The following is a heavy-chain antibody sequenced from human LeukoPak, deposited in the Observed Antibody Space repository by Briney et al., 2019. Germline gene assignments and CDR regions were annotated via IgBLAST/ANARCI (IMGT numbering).Heavy chain of an antibody. CDR1: GYTFTGYY. CDR2: INPNSGGT. V-gene: IGHV1-2*02. Sequence: ASVKVSCKASGYTFTGYYMHWVRQAPGQGLEWMGWINPNSGGTNYAQKFQGRVTMTRDTSISTAYMELSRLRSDDTAVYYCARAHITIFGVVIEYFQHWGQGTLVTVSS. CDR3: ARAHITIFGVVIEYFQH. D-gene: IGHD3-3*01. J-gene: IGHJ1*01.